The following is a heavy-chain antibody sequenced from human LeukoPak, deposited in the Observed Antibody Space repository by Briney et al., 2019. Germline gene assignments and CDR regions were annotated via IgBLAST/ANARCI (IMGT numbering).Heavy chain of an antibody. CDR2: ISWNSGSI. CDR3: AKSHLYSSSWYGAFDI. D-gene: IGHD6-13*01. Sequence: GGSLRLSCAASGFTFSDYYMSWVRQAPGKGLEWVSGISWNSGSISYADSVKGRFTIPRDNAKNSLYLQMNSLRAEDTALYYCAKSHLYSSSWYGAFDIWGQGTMVTVSS. V-gene: IGHV3-9*01. CDR1: GFTFSDYY. J-gene: IGHJ3*02.